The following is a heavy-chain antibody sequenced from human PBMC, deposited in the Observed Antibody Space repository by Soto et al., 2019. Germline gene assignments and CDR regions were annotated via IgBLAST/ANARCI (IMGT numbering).Heavy chain of an antibody. J-gene: IGHJ4*02. CDR1: GYTFTSYA. CDR2: LNAGNGNT. D-gene: IGHD1-26*01. Sequence: QVQLVQSGAEVKKPGASVKVSCKASGYTFTSYAMHWVRQAPGQRLEWMGWLNAGNGNTNYSQKSQGRVTITRATFASTAYMDLSSLRSEDTAVYHCARDVGATDYWGQGTLVSVSS. CDR3: ARDVGATDY. V-gene: IGHV1-3*01.